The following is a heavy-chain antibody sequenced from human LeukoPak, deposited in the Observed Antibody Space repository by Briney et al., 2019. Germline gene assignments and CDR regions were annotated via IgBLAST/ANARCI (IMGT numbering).Heavy chain of an antibody. J-gene: IGHJ5*02. V-gene: IGHV4-59*01. CDR2: VYYSGNT. D-gene: IGHD3-16*01. CDR3: ARAFTSPGGFDP. CDR1: GGSISSYY. Sequence: SETLSLTCTVSGGSISSYYWSWIRQPPGKGLEWIGYVYYSGNTNYNPSLKSRVTISVDTSKNQLSVKLTSVTAADTAVYYCARAFTSPGGFDPWGQGTLVTVSS.